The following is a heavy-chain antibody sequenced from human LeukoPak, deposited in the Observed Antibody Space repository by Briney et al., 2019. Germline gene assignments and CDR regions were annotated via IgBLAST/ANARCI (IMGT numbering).Heavy chain of an antibody. CDR3: AKGRITMPDSRPGEDY. CDR2: ISGSGGST. J-gene: IGHJ4*02. V-gene: IGHV3-23*01. Sequence: PGGSLRPSCAASGFTFSSYAMSWVRQAPGKGLEWVSAISGSGGSTYYADSVKGRFTISRDNSKNTLYLQMNSLRAEDTAVYYCAKGRITMPDSRPGEDYWGQGTLVTVSS. D-gene: IGHD3-10*01. CDR1: GFTFSSYA.